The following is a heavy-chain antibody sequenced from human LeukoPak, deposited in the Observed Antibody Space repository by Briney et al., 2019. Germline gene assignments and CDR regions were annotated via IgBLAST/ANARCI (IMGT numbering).Heavy chain of an antibody. CDR3: ARDGYSSWYPIFNAPPSPQIDY. CDR1: GYTFTSYY. V-gene: IGHV1-46*01. Sequence: GASVKVSCKASGYTFTSYYMHWVRQAPGQGLEWMGIINPSGGSTSYAQKFQGRVTMTRDTSTSTVYMELSSLRSEDTAVYYCARDGYSSWYPIFNAPPSPQIDYWGQGTLVTVSS. CDR2: INPSGGST. D-gene: IGHD6-13*01. J-gene: IGHJ4*02.